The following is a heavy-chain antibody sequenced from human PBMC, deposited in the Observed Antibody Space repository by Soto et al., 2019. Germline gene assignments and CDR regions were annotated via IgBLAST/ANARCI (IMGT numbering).Heavy chain of an antibody. J-gene: IGHJ4*02. CDR3: ARHYGDGYDYVDY. CDR2: IYYRANP. CDR1: GWSINTYY. V-gene: IGHV4-59*08. D-gene: IGHD5-12*01. Sequence: QVQLQESGPGLVKPSETLSLTCTVSGWSINTYYWSWIRQPPGKGLEWIGYIYYRANPNYNPSLKRRVTISKDTSKNQFSLKLSSVTAADTAVYYCARHYGDGYDYVDYWGQGTLVTVSS.